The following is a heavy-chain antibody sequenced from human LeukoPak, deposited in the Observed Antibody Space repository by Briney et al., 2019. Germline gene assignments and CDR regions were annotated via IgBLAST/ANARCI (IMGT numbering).Heavy chain of an antibody. CDR3: ARDPAVLWFGESD. D-gene: IGHD3-10*01. V-gene: IGHV4-30-4*08. Sequence: SQTLSLTCTVSGGSISSGDYYWSWIRQPPGKGLEWIGYIYYSGSTYYNPSLKSRVTISVDTSKNQFSLKLSSVTAAGTAVYYCARDPAVLWFGESDWGQGTLVTVSS. CDR2: IYYSGST. CDR1: GGSISSGDYY. J-gene: IGHJ4*02.